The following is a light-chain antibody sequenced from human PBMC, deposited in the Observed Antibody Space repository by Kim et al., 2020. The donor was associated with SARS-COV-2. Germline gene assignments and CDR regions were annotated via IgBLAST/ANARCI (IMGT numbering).Light chain of an antibody. Sequence: VTFSCSGGSSNLGAYGVNWYQQRPGTAPTLLIYTNNQRPSGVPDRFSGSKSGSSASLAISGLQPADEADYFCAAWDERLNAVVFGGGTQLTVL. V-gene: IGLV1-44*01. CDR3: AAWDERLNAVV. CDR1: SSNLGAYG. J-gene: IGLJ2*01. CDR2: TNN.